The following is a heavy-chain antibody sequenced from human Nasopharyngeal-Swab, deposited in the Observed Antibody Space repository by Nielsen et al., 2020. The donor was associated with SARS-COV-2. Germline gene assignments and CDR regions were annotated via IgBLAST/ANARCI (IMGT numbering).Heavy chain of an antibody. CDR3: AKDRDSGDDSDDYYHYYGMDV. Sequence: GGSLRLSCAASGFTFSSYWMHWVRQAPGKGLVWVSRINSDGSSTSYADSVKGRFTISRDNAKNTLYLQMNSLRVEDTAIYYCAKDRDSGDDSDDYYHYYGMDVWGQGTTVTVFS. V-gene: IGHV3-74*01. CDR1: GFTFSSYW. CDR2: INSDGSST. J-gene: IGHJ6*02. D-gene: IGHD5-12*01.